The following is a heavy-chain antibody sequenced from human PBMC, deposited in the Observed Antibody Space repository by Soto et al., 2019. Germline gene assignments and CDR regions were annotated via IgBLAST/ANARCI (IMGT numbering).Heavy chain of an antibody. CDR2: IYSGGGT. Sequence: PGGSLRLSCAVSGFTVSSNYMNWVRQAPGKGLEWVSVIYSGGGTYYADSVKGRFTISRDNSKNMLYLQMNSLRAEDTAVYYCARDRGPYYFDYWGQGILVTVSS. J-gene: IGHJ4*02. CDR3: ARDRGPYYFDY. V-gene: IGHV3-66*01. D-gene: IGHD5-12*01. CDR1: GFTVSSNY.